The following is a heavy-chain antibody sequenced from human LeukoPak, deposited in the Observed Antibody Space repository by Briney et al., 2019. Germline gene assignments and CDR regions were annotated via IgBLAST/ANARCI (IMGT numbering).Heavy chain of an antibody. V-gene: IGHV7-4-1*02. CDR1: GYTFTNYA. D-gene: IGHD4-17*01. CDR2: INTNTGNP. J-gene: IGHJ6*02. CDR3: ARGPSVTTLYYFYYGMDV. Sequence: AASVKVSCKASGYTFTNYAINWVRQAPGQGLEWMGWINTNTGNPMYAQGFTGRFVFSLDTSVSTAYLQISSLKAEDTAVYYCARGPSVTTLYYFYYGMDVWGQGTTVTVSS.